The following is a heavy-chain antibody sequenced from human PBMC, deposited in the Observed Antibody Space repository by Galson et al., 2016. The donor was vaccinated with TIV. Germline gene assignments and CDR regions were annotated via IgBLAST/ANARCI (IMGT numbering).Heavy chain of an antibody. D-gene: IGHD5-18*01. J-gene: IGHJ6*02. V-gene: IGHV1-69*13. CDR1: GGTFSSYV. Sequence: SVKVSCKASGGTFSSYVIKWVRQAPGQGLEWMGEIIPMFGTANYAQKFQGRVTITADESTSTAYMEPSSLRSEDTAVYYCAKDRNTAFDTHYSYYGLDVWGQGTRSSSP. CDR3: AKDRNTAFDTHYSYYGLDV. CDR2: IIPMFGTA.